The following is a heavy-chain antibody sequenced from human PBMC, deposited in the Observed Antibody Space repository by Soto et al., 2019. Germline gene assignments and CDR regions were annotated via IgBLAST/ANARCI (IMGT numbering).Heavy chain of an antibody. D-gene: IGHD6-6*01. Sequence: QVQLVQSGAEVKKPGSSVKVSCKASGGTFSSYAISWVRQAPGQGLEWMGGIIPIFGTANYAQKFQGRVTIPADESTSTAYMELSSLRSEDTAVYYCARDTLSIAARPGYYYYGMDVWGQGTTVTVSS. CDR1: GGTFSSYA. CDR3: ARDTLSIAARPGYYYYGMDV. V-gene: IGHV1-69*12. J-gene: IGHJ6*02. CDR2: IIPIFGTA.